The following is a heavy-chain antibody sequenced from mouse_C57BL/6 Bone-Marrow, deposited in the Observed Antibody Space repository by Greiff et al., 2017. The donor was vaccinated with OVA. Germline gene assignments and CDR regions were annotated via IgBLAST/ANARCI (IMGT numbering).Heavy chain of an antibody. CDR2: IDPETGGT. V-gene: IGHV1-15*01. CDR1: GYTFTDYE. D-gene: IGHD2-10*01. J-gene: IGHJ2*01. CDR3: STSYYGSFFYYVDY. Sequence: VQLQQSGAELVRPGASVTLSCKASGYTFTDYEMHWVKQTPVHGLEWIGAIDPETGGTASNQKFKGKAILTAAKSSSTAFLDLRSLPSEDSAVYYCSTSYYGSFFYYVDYWGKGTTLTGST.